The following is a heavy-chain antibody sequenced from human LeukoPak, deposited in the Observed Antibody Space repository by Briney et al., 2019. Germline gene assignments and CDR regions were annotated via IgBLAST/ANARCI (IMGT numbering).Heavy chain of an antibody. D-gene: IGHD6-13*01. CDR1: GFTFSSYA. J-gene: IGHJ4*02. CDR2: ISGSGGST. V-gene: IGHV3-23*01. Sequence: GGSLRLSCAASGFTFSSYAMSWVRQAPGKGLEWVSAISGSGGSTYYADSVKGRFTISRDNSKNTLYLQMNSLRAEDTAVYYCARGSSSWYYFDYWGQGTLVTVSS. CDR3: ARGSSSWYYFDY.